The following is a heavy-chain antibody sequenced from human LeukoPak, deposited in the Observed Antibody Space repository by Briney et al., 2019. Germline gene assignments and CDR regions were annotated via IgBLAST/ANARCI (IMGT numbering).Heavy chain of an antibody. J-gene: IGHJ5*02. Sequence: GGSLRLSCAASGFTFSNYWMTWVRQAPGKGLEWVANIKQDGSEKSYVDSVKGRFAISRDNAKNSLYLQMNSLRAEDTAVYYCARDGGYYGGNNHWGQGTLVTVSS. CDR2: IKQDGSEK. D-gene: IGHD4-23*01. CDR3: ARDGGYYGGNNH. CDR1: GFTFSNYW. V-gene: IGHV3-7*03.